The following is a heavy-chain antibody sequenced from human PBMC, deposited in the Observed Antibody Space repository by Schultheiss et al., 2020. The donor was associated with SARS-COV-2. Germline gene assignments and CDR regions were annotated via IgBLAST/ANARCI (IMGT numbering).Heavy chain of an antibody. Sequence: GGSLRLSCKASGYTFTNYWIGWVRQMPGKGLEWMGIIYPGDSDTRYSPSFQGQVTISADKSISTAYLQWSSLKASDTAMYYCAGAGIAAVTVGYYYYGMDVWGQGTTVTVSS. J-gene: IGHJ6*01. CDR3: AGAGIAAVTVGYYYYGMDV. D-gene: IGHD6-13*01. CDR1: GYTFTNYW. V-gene: IGHV5-51*01. CDR2: IYPGDSDT.